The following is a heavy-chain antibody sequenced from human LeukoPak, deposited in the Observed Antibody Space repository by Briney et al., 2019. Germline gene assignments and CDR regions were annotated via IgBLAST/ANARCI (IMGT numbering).Heavy chain of an antibody. Sequence: PSETLSLTCTVSGGSISSGCYYWSWIRQHPGKGLEWIGYIYNSGSTNYNPSLKSRVTISADTSNNQFSLKLSSVTAADTAVYYCARGGAARPMDYWGQGTLVTASS. CDR3: ARGGAARPMDY. D-gene: IGHD6-6*01. J-gene: IGHJ4*02. CDR1: GGSISSGCYY. CDR2: IYNSGST. V-gene: IGHV4-31*03.